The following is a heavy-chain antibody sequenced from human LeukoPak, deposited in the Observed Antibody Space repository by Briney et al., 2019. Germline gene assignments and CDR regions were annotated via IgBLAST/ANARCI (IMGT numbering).Heavy chain of an antibody. D-gene: IGHD6-13*01. J-gene: IGHJ3*02. V-gene: IGHV1-69*05. CDR2: IVPIFGTT. CDR1: GGTFSSYA. Sequence: GSSVKVSCKASGGTFSSYAINWVRQAPGQGLEWKGRIVPIFGTTNYAQKFQGRVTITTDESTSTAYMELSSLRSEHTAVYCCARDRGERDSSWSTPDHGFDIWGQGTMVTVSS. CDR3: ARDRGERDSSWSTPDHGFDI.